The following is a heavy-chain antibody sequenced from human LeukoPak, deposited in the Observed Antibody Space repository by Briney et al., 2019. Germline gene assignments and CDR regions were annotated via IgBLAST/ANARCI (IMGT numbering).Heavy chain of an antibody. V-gene: IGHV1-2*02. CDR3: ARGRGSYSFDY. Sequence: ASVKVSCKASRYTFTGYYIHWVRLAPGQGLERMGWINPNSGDTNYAQKFQGRVTMTRDTSISTAYLELSRLRSDDTAVYYCARGRGSYSFDYWGQGTLVTVSS. J-gene: IGHJ4*02. CDR2: INPNSGDT. CDR1: RYTFTGYY. D-gene: IGHD1-26*01.